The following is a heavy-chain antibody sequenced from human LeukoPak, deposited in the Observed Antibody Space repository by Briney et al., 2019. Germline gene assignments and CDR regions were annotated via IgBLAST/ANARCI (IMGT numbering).Heavy chain of an antibody. D-gene: IGHD1-7*01. J-gene: IGHJ3*02. CDR1: GGSFSGYY. CDR2: INHSGST. V-gene: IGHV4-34*01. CDR3: ASTHYNWNYAI. Sequence: PSETLSLTCAVYGGSFSGYYWSWIRQPPGKGLEWIGEINHSGSTNYNPSLKSRVTISVDTSKNQFSLKLSSVTAADTAVYYCASTHYNWNYAIWGQGTMVTVSS.